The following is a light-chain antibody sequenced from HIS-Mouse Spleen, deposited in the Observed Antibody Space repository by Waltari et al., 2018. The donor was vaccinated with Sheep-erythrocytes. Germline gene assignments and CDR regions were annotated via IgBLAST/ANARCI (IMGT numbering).Light chain of an antibody. V-gene: IGLV3-1*01. CDR3: CSYAGSYTLV. CDR1: KXXDXY. CDR2: QDS. Sequence: SXELTQXXSXSXXXXXTASITXXGXKXXDXYAXXYQQKPGQSPVLVIYQDSKRPSGIPERFSGXNSXNTATLXISGTQAMDEADYYCCSYAGSYTLVFGGGXKLTVL. J-gene: IGLJ2*01.